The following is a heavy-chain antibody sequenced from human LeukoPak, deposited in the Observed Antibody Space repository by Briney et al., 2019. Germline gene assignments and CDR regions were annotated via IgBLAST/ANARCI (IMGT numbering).Heavy chain of an antibody. J-gene: IGHJ4*02. CDR2: INPSGGST. CDR1: GYTLTSYY. D-gene: IGHD3-22*01. CDR3: ARELRNYYDSSGYWDY. Sequence: GASVKVSCKASGYTLTSYYMHWVRQAPGQGLEWMGIINPSGGSTSYAQKFQGRVTMTRDTSTSTVYMELSSLRSEDTAVYYCARELRNYYDSSGYWDYWGQGTLVTVSS. V-gene: IGHV1-46*01.